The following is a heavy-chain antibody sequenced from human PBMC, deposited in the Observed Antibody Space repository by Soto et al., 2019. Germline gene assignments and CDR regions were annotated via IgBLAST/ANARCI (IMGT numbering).Heavy chain of an antibody. D-gene: IGHD1-1*01. CDR1: GFSVSSDY. J-gene: IGHJ3*02. CDR3: ARARKWNDLEM. CDR2: IYSGGST. V-gene: IGHV3-53*02. Sequence: DVQLVETGGGLIQPGGSLRLSCAASGFSVSSDYMNWVRQDPVKGLEWISVIYSGGSTYYADSVRGRFTISIDNSENTLFLQMDSLRVEDTAVYYCARARKWNDLEMWGQGTMVTVSS.